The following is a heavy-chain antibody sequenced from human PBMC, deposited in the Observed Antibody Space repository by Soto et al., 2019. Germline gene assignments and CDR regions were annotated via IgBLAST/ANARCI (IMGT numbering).Heavy chain of an antibody. CDR3: ARALTRKVYAIRDCSGGSCYSHWFDP. J-gene: IGHJ5*02. Sequence: ASETLSLTCTVSGGSISSYYWSWIRQPPGKGLEWIGEINHSGSTNYNPSLKSRVTISVDTSKNQFSLKLSSVTAADTAVYYCARALTRKVYAIRDCSGGSCYSHWFDPWGQGTLVTVSS. CDR1: GGSISSYY. D-gene: IGHD2-15*01. V-gene: IGHV4-34*01. CDR2: INHSGST.